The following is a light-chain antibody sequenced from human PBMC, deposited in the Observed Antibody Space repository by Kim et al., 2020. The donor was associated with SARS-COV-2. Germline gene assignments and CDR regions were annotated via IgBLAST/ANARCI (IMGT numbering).Light chain of an antibody. J-gene: IGKJ5*01. Sequence: WSAGERATIPGRASQSVSNNLAGYQQKPGKAPRLLIDDASNRATGIPARFSGSGSGTDFTLTISSLEPEDFAVYYCQQRYNWPHTFGQGTRLEIK. CDR2: DAS. CDR3: QQRYNWPHT. CDR1: QSVSNN. V-gene: IGKV3-11*01.